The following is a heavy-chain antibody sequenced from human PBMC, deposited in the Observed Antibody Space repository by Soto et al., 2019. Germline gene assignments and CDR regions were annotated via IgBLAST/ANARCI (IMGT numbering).Heavy chain of an antibody. V-gene: IGHV3-74*01. CDR1: GFLFSSYW. CDR3: ARGRPFDY. CDR2: INSDGSTT. J-gene: IGHJ4*02. Sequence: EVQLVESGGGLVQPGGSLRLSCVASGFLFSSYWMHWVRQAPGRGLVWVSRINSDGSTTDYADSVKGRFTISRDNAKNTLFLQMNSLRAEDTAVYFCARGRPFDYWGQGTLVTVSS.